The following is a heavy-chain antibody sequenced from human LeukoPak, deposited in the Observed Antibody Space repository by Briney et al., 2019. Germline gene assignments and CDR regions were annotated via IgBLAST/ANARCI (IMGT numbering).Heavy chain of an antibody. Sequence: GGSLRLSCAASGFTFSSYGMHWFRQAPGKGLEWVAVIWYDGSNKYYADSVKGRFTISRDNSKNTLYLQMNSLRAEDTAVYYCAKDYGDYVGNAFDIWGQGTMVTVSS. V-gene: IGHV3-33*06. CDR3: AKDYGDYVGNAFDI. D-gene: IGHD4-17*01. J-gene: IGHJ3*02. CDR2: IWYDGSNK. CDR1: GFTFSSYG.